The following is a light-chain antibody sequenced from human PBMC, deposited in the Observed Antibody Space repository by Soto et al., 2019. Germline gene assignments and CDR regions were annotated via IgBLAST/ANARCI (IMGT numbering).Light chain of an antibody. J-gene: IGKJ2*01. CDR3: QQYNNWPRT. CDR1: QSVSSN. CDR2: GAS. Sequence: EIVMTQSPATLSVSPGERATLSCTASQSVSSNVAWYQQRPGQAPRLLIYGASTRATGIPASFSGSGSGTEFTLTISSLQSEDFAVYYCQQYNNWPRTFGQGTKLEI. V-gene: IGKV3-15*01.